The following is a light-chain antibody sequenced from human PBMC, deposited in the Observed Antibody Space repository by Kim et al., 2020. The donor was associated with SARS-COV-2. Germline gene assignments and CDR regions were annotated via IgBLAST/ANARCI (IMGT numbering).Light chain of an antibody. CDR1: QSVLYSSNNKNY. J-gene: IGKJ1*01. CDR3: QQYYSAWT. V-gene: IGKV4-1*01. CDR2: WAS. Sequence: ESATINCKSSQSVLYSSNNKNYLAWYQQKPGQTPKLLIYWASTRESGVPDRFSGSGSGTDFTLTISSLQAEDVAVYYCQQYYSAWTFGQGTKV.